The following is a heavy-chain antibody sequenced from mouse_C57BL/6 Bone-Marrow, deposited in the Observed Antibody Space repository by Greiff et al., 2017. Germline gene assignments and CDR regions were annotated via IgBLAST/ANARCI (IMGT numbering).Heavy chain of an antibody. J-gene: IGHJ4*01. CDR2: IDPNSGGT. D-gene: IGHD1-1*01. CDR3: ARGHYYGSLYYAMDY. V-gene: IGHV1-72*01. Sequence: VQLQQPGAELVKPGASVKLSCKASGYTFPRYWMHWVKQRPGRGLERIGRIDPNSGGTKYNEKFKSKATLTVNKPSSTAYMQLSSLTSEDSAVYYCARGHYYGSLYYAMDYWGQGTSVTVSS. CDR1: GYTFPRYW.